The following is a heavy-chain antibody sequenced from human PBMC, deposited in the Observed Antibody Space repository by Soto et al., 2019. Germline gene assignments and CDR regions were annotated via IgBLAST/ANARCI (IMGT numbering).Heavy chain of an antibody. CDR1: GDSMCTDY. V-gene: IGHV4-59*01. CDR3: ARGLATMYFDF. D-gene: IGHD1-26*01. CDR2: VYYSGSP. Sequence: PSETLSLTCTVSGDSMCTDYWTWIRQPPGKGLEWIGYVYYSGSPNYNPSLKSRFTISIDTSKNQFPLRLDSVNAADTAVYYCARGLATMYFDFWSQGTLVTVSS. J-gene: IGHJ4*02.